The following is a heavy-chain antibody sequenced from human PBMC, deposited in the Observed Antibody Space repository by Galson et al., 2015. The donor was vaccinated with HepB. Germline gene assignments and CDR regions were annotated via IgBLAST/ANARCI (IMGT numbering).Heavy chain of an antibody. CDR1: GFTFSSYN. Sequence: SLRLSCAASGFTFSSYNLSWVRQAPGKGLEWVSFIASSNNTIYYADSVKGRFTISRDNAKNLLYLQMNSLRAEDTAVYYCARDIRVFGSYWGQGTLVTVSS. J-gene: IGHJ4*02. CDR3: ARDIRVFGSY. CDR2: IASSNNTI. D-gene: IGHD3-3*02. V-gene: IGHV3-48*01.